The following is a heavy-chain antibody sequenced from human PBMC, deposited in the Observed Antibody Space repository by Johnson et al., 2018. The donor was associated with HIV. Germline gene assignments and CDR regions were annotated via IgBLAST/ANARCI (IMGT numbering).Heavy chain of an antibody. J-gene: IGHJ3*02. D-gene: IGHD1-14*01. V-gene: IGHV3-20*04. CDR3: ARENLGAFDI. CDR2: INWNGGNT. Sequence: VQLVESGGGLVQPGGSLRLSCAASGFSFRSYWMTWVRQAPGKGLEWVSGINWNGGNTGYADSMKGRFAISRDNAKNSLYLQMNSLRAEDTALYYCARENLGAFDIWGQGTMVTVSS. CDR1: GFSFRSYW.